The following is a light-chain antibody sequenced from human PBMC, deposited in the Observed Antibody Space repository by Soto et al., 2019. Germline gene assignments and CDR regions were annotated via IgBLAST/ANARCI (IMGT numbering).Light chain of an antibody. Sequence: EIVMTQSPATLSVSPGERVTLSCRASQNIGSNLAWYQQKFGQAPRLLIYGASTRATGIPDRFSGSGSGTDLTLTISSLEPEDFAVYYCQQRSNWITFGQGTRLEIK. CDR2: GAS. J-gene: IGKJ5*01. CDR1: QNIGSN. V-gene: IGKV3-11*01. CDR3: QQRSNWIT.